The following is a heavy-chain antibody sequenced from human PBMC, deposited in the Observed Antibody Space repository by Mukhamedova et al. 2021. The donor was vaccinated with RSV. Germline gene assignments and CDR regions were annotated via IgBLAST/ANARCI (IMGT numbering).Heavy chain of an antibody. J-gene: IGHJ6*02. D-gene: IGHD6-25*01. CDR2: ISSTTSYT. Sequence: SISSTTSYTYYADSVKGRFTVSRDNAKNSLYLQMDSLRAEDTAVYYCARRPYIDCYGMDVWGQGTTVTVSS. V-gene: IGHV3-21*01. CDR3: ARRPYIDCYGMDV.